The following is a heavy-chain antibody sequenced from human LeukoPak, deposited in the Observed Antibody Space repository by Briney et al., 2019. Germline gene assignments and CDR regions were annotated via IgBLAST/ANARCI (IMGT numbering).Heavy chain of an antibody. CDR1: GGSISSSSSY. V-gene: IGHV4-39*07. Sequence: SETLSLTCTVSGGSISSSSSYWGWIRQPPGKGLEWIGSIYYSGSTYYNPSLKSRVTISVDTSKNQFSLKLSSVTAADTAVYYCARVLYYYDSSGYYYYGLSFDYWGQGTLVTVSS. D-gene: IGHD3-22*01. J-gene: IGHJ4*02. CDR3: ARVLYYYDSSGYYYYGLSFDY. CDR2: IYYSGST.